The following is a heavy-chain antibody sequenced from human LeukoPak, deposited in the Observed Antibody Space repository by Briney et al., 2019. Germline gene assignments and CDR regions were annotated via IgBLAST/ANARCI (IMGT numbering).Heavy chain of an antibody. CDR1: GISFSNVW. V-gene: IGHV3-15*01. J-gene: IGHJ2*01. CDR2: IQSNSDGGST. Sequence: PGGSLRLSCAVSGISFSNVWMSWVRQAPGKGLEWVGRIQSNSDGGSTNFAPPVRGRFTISRDDYRNTVYLQMNSLKTEDTAVYYCATDSGKRSYGLYRYFDLWGRGSLVTVSS. D-gene: IGHD5-18*01. CDR3: ATDSGKRSYGLYRYFDL.